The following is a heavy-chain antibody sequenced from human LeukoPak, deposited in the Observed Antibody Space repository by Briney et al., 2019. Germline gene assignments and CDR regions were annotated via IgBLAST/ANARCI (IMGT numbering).Heavy chain of an antibody. CDR2: INPNSGGT. CDR1: GYTFTGYY. J-gene: IGHJ4*02. CDR3: ARGTDYYDFWSGYFSPPPLDCDY. Sequence: ASVKVSCKASGYTFTGYYMHWVRQAPGQGLEWMGWINPNSGGTNYAQKFQGRGTMTRDTSISTAYMELSRLKSDDTAVYYCARGTDYYDFWSGYFSPPPLDCDYWGQGTLVTVSS. V-gene: IGHV1-2*02. D-gene: IGHD3-3*01.